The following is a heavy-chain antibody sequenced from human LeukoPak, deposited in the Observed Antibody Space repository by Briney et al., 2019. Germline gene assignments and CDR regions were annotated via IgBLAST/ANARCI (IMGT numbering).Heavy chain of an antibody. Sequence: GGSLRLSCTASGFTFGDYAMSWVRQAPGKGLEWVSSINDVSSHIYYADSVKGRFTISRNNANNSVSLQMNNLRAEDTAVYYCARDSTYYLRYGYFDSWGQGILVTVSS. CDR3: ARDSTYYLRYGYFDS. CDR2: INDVSSHI. V-gene: IGHV3-21*06. CDR1: GFTFGDYA. D-gene: IGHD3-22*01. J-gene: IGHJ4*02.